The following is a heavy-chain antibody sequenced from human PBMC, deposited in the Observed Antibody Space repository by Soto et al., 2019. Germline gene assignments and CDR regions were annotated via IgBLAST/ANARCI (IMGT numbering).Heavy chain of an antibody. V-gene: IGHV3-21*04. D-gene: IGHD4-17*01. Sequence: GSLRLSCAASGFTFNTFSMNWVRQAPGKGLEWVSTISSSSAYIYYANSVKGRFTISRDNAKNSVYLHMNSLRADDTAIYYCTRVHDYGLTNRFDPWGHGILVTVSS. CDR2: ISSSSAYI. J-gene: IGHJ5*02. CDR3: TRVHDYGLTNRFDP. CDR1: GFTFNTFS.